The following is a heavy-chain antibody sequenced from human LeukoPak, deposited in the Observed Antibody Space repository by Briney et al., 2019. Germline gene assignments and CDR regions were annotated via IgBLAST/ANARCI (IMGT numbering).Heavy chain of an antibody. CDR1: GGSISSYY. Sequence: SETLSLTCTVSGGSISSYYWSWIRQPPGKGLEWIGYIYYSGSTNYNPYLKSRVTISVDTSRNQFSLKLSSVTAADTAVYYCASNKGYSYGLAYWGQGTLVTVSS. J-gene: IGHJ4*02. D-gene: IGHD5-18*01. CDR2: IYYSGST. V-gene: IGHV4-59*08. CDR3: ASNKGYSYGLAY.